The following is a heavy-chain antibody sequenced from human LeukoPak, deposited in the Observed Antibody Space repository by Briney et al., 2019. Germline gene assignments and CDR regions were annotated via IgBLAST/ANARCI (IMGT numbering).Heavy chain of an antibody. D-gene: IGHD3-16*02. V-gene: IGHV4-38-2*01. CDR3: ARHQYDYVWGSYRYDAFDI. J-gene: IGHJ3*02. CDR2: IYHSGST. CDR1: GYSISSGYY. Sequence: SETLSLTCAVSGYSISSGYYWGWIRQPPGKGLEWIGSIYHSGSTYYNPSLKSRVTISVDTSNSQFSLKLSSVTAADTAVYYCARHQYDYVWGSYRYDAFDIWGQGTMVTVSS.